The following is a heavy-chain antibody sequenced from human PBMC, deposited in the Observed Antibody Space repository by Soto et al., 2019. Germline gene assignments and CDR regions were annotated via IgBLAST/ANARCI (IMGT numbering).Heavy chain of an antibody. CDR2: INHSGST. J-gene: IGHJ4*02. Sequence: SETLSLTCAVYGGSFSGYYWSWIRQPPGKGLEWIGEINHSGSTNYNPSLKSRVTISVDTSKNQFSLKLSSVTAADTAVYYCAQSLMVAFDYWGQGTPVTVSS. D-gene: IGHD2-8*01. V-gene: IGHV4-34*01. CDR3: AQSLMVAFDY. CDR1: GGSFSGYY.